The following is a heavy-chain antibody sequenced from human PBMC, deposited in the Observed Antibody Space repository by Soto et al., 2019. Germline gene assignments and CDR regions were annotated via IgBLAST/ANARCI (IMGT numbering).Heavy chain of an antibody. Sequence: SETLSLTCTVSDGSISSGAYYWSWIRQPPGKGLEWIGYIYFSGDTYYNPSLKGRLSISRDTSKNQFFLRLSSVTAADTAVYYCARRFVGGTYPNGFDPWGQGTLVTVSS. J-gene: IGHJ5*02. CDR3: ARRFVGGTYPNGFDP. CDR2: IYFSGDT. D-gene: IGHD6-19*01. CDR1: DGSISSGAYY. V-gene: IGHV4-30-4*01.